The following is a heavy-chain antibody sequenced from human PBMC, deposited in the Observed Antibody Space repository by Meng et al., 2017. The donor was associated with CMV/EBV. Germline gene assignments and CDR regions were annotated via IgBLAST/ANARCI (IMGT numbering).Heavy chain of an antibody. J-gene: IGHJ4*02. Sequence: SGPTLVKPTQTLTLTCTFSGFSLSTSGMRVSWIRQPPGKALEWLARIDWDDDKFYSTSLKTRLTISKDTSKNQVVLTMTNMDPVDTATYYCAWINELNLDYWGQGTLVTVSS. V-gene: IGHV2-70D*14. CDR1: GFSLSTSGMR. CDR3: AWINELNLDY. CDR2: IDWDDDK. D-gene: IGHD1-1*01.